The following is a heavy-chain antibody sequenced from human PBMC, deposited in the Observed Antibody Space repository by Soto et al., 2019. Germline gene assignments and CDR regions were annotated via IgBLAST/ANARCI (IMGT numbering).Heavy chain of an antibody. CDR3: SDVGPSWCYYQFDY. J-gene: IGHJ4*02. V-gene: IGHV3-23*01. Sequence: GGSLRLSCAASGFPFINYAMSWVRQSPGKGLEWVSAISGIGSRTWYADSVRGRFTVSRDNSKNTLYLQMNSLRDEDTAVYYCSDVGPSWCYYQFDYWGPGTLVTVSS. CDR2: ISGIGSRT. CDR1: GFPFINYA. D-gene: IGHD3-10*01.